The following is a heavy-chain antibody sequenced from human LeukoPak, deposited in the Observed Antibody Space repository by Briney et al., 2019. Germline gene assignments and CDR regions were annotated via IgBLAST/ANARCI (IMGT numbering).Heavy chain of an antibody. Sequence: SETLSLTCAVYGGSFSGYYWSWIRQPPGKGLEWIGEINHSGSTNYSPSLKSRVTISVDTSKNQFSLKLSSVTAADTAVYYCARLKYDFWSGYLTHFDYWGQGTLVTVSS. D-gene: IGHD3-3*01. J-gene: IGHJ4*02. CDR1: GGSFSGYY. V-gene: IGHV4-34*01. CDR2: INHSGST. CDR3: ARLKYDFWSGYLTHFDY.